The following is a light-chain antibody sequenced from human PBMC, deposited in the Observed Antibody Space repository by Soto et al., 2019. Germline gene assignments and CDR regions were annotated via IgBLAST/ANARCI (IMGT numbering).Light chain of an antibody. CDR2: EVS. V-gene: IGLV2-14*01. CDR1: SSDIGGYNF. Sequence: QSALTQPASVSGSPGQSITISCTGTSSDIGGYNFVSWYQQHPGKAPKLIIHEVSNRPSGVSNRFSGSKSGNTASLTISGLQAEDEADYYCSSYRSSNPLVFGGGTQLTVL. J-gene: IGLJ2*01. CDR3: SSYRSSNPLV.